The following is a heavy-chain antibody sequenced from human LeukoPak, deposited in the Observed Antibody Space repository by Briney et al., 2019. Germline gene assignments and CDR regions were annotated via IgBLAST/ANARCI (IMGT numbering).Heavy chain of an antibody. V-gene: IGHV3-23*01. D-gene: IGHD6-13*01. CDR3: ARASLIAAAGTVIDY. CDR2: VSYSGSTT. J-gene: IGHJ4*02. Sequence: GGSLRLSCAASGFTFSNYAMSWVRQAPGKGLEWVSAVSYSGSTTYYADSVKGRFTISRGNSNNTLYLQMNSLRAEDTAVYYCARASLIAAAGTVIDYWGQGTLVTVSS. CDR1: GFTFSNYA.